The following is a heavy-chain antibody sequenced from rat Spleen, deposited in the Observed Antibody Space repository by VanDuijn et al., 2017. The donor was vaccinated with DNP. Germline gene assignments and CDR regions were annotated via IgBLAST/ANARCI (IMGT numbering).Heavy chain of an antibody. CDR1: GFSLSSHT. V-gene: IGHV2-6*01. J-gene: IGHJ3*01. Sequence: QVQLKESGPGLVQPSQTLSLTCTVSGFSLSSHTVSWVRQPPGKGLEWIAAISSGGNTYYNSVLKARLSISRDTSKSQVFLKMNSLQTEDTAMYFCARSTIPAISTWAYWGQGTLVTVSS. CDR3: ARSTIPAISTWAY. CDR2: ISSGGNT. D-gene: IGHD1-2*01.